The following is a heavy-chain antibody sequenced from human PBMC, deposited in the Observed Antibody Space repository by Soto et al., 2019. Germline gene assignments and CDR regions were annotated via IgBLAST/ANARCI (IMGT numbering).Heavy chain of an antibody. CDR2: ISGSGGST. Sequence: GGSLRLSCAASGFTFSSYAMSWVRQAPGKGLEWVSAISGSGGSTYYADSVKGRFTISRDNSKNTLYRQMNSLRAEETAVYYCARKESGYYYYGMDVWGQGTTVTVSS. CDR3: ARKESGYYYYGMDV. CDR1: GFTFSSYA. V-gene: IGHV3-23*01. J-gene: IGHJ6*02. D-gene: IGHD3-10*01.